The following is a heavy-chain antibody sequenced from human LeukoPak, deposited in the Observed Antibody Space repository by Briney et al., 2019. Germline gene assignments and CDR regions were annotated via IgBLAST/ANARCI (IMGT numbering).Heavy chain of an antibody. CDR1: GYTFTGYH. CDR3: ARADASRWFDY. D-gene: IGHD2-2*01. V-gene: IGHV1-2*02. CDR2: INPNSGGT. Sequence: GASVKVSCKASGYTFTGYHMHWVRQAPGQGLEWMGWINPNSGGTNYAQKFQGRVTMTRDTSISTAYMELSRLRSDDTAVYFCARADASRWFDYWGQGALVTVSS. J-gene: IGHJ5*01.